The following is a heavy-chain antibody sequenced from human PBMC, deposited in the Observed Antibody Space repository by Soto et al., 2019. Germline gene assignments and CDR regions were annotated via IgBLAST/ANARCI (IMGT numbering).Heavy chain of an antibody. Sequence: SETLSLTCTVSGGSISSGDYYWSWIRQPPGKGLEWIGYIYYSGSTYYNPSLKSRVTISVDTSKNQFSLKLSSVTAADTAVYYCARAGPYCSGGSCSRGNWFDPWGQGTLVTVSS. J-gene: IGHJ5*02. D-gene: IGHD2-15*01. CDR1: GGSISSGDYY. CDR2: IYYSGST. CDR3: ARAGPYCSGGSCSRGNWFDP. V-gene: IGHV4-30-4*01.